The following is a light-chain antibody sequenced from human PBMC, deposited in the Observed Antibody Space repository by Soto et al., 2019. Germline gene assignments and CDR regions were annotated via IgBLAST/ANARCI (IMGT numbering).Light chain of an antibody. Sequence: IQMTQSPSSLSASLEDRVIITCGASQSISNHLNWYQQKPGKAPKVLIFAASSLQSGVPSRFSGSRSGPDFTLTISSLQHEDFATYDGQQRYSSPPTFGQGTKVDIK. J-gene: IGKJ1*01. CDR1: QSISNH. CDR3: QQRYSSPPT. CDR2: AAS. V-gene: IGKV1-39*01.